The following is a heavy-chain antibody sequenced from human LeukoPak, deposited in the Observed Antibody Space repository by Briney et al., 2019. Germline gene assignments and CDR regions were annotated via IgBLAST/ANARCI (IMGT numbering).Heavy chain of an antibody. D-gene: IGHD3-22*01. CDR3: ARVSSTSSYYYDSTVA. Sequence: GGSLRLSCAASGFTFSSYSMNWVRQAPWKGLEWVSYISSSSSTIYYADSVKGRFTISRDNAKNSLYLQMNSLRAEDTAVYYCARVSSTSSYYYDSTVAWGQGTMVTVSS. J-gene: IGHJ3*01. CDR2: ISSSSSTI. V-gene: IGHV3-48*01. CDR1: GFTFSSYS.